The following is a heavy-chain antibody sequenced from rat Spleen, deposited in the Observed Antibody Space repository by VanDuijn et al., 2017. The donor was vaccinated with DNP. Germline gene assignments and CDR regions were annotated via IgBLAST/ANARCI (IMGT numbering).Heavy chain of an antibody. CDR2: ISTSGGST. D-gene: IGHD4-3*01. CDR3: AKNSGYYFDY. CDR1: GFTFSNYD. V-gene: IGHV5-25*01. Sequence: EVQLVESGGGLVQPGRSLKLSCAASGFTFSNYDMAWVRQAPTKGLEWVASISTSGGSTYYRDSVKGRFNVSRDNAKSTLYLQMDSLRSEDTATYYCAKNSGYYFDYWGQGVMVTVSS. J-gene: IGHJ2*01.